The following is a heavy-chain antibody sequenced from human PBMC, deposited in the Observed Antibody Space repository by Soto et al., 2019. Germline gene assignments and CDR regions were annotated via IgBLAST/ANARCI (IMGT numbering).Heavy chain of an antibody. V-gene: IGHV1-18*01. CDR1: GYTFTSYG. D-gene: IGHD1-7*01. CDR3: ARDRGYNWNYGWFDP. J-gene: IGHJ5*02. Sequence: QVQLVQSGAEVKKPGASVKVSCKASGYTFTSYGISWVRQAPGQGLEWMGRISPYNGNTNYAQKLQGRVTMTTDTSTSTAYMELRSLISDDTAVYYCARDRGYNWNYGWFDPWGQGTLVTVSS. CDR2: ISPYNGNT.